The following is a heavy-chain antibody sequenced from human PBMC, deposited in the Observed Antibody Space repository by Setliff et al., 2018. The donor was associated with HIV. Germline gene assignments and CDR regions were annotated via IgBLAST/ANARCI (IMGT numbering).Heavy chain of an antibody. CDR1: GYTFTSSG. CDR2: ISAYNGNT. CDR3: AREGKFRYYYYMDV. V-gene: IGHV1-18*01. Sequence: ASVKVSCKASGYTFTSSGISWVRQAPGQGLEWMGWISAYNGNTKYSQKFQGRVTNTRDTSAGTAYMGLSSLRSEDTAVYYCAREGKFRYYYYMDVWGKGTTVTVSS. J-gene: IGHJ6*03. D-gene: IGHD3-10*01.